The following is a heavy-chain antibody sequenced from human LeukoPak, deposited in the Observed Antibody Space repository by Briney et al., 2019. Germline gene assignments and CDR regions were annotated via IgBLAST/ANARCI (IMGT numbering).Heavy chain of an antibody. CDR2: IYSGGST. CDR3: ARDMGRGDDAFDI. D-gene: IGHD1-26*01. Sequence: PGGSLRLSCAASGFTVSSNYMSWVRQAPGKGLEWVSVIYSGGSTYYADSVKGRFTISRDNSKNTLYLQMNSLRAEDTAVYYCARDMGRGDDAFDIWGQGTMVTVSS. J-gene: IGHJ3*02. CDR1: GFTVSSNY. V-gene: IGHV3-53*01.